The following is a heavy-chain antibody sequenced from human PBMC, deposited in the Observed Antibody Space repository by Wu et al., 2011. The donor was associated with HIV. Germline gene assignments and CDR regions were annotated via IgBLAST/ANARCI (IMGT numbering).Heavy chain of an antibody. CDR3: ARAIYDFGDNAERGYFDH. CDR2: ISSRTGTI. Sequence: YISSRTGTIYYADSVKGRFTLSRDNAKNSLILQLNSLRAEDTAVYYCARAIYDFGDNAERGYFDHWGQGNPGHRLL. V-gene: IGHV3-48*01. D-gene: IGHD4-17*01. J-gene: IGHJ4*02.